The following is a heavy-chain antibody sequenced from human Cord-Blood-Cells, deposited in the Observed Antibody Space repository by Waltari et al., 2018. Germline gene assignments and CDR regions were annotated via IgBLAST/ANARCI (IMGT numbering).Heavy chain of an antibody. CDR3: ATFSTPTGDRGFDP. V-gene: IGHV4-39*01. CDR1: GGSISSSSYY. Sequence: QLQLQESGPGLVKPSETLSLTCTVSGGSISSSSYYWGWIRQPPGKGLEWIGSIYYSGSTYDNPSLKSRVTISVDTSKYQFSLKLSAVTAAETAVYYCATFSTPTGDRGFDPWGQGTLVTVSS. CDR2: IYYSGST. D-gene: IGHD7-27*01. J-gene: IGHJ5*02.